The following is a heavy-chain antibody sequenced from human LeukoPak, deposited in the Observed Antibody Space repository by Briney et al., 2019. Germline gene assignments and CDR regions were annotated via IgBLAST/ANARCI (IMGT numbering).Heavy chain of an antibody. J-gene: IGHJ3*02. CDR1: GFTFSSYS. V-gene: IGHV3-21*01. D-gene: IGHD2-21*02. CDR3: TTLHIVVVTAILDAFDI. Sequence: GGSLRLSCAASGFTFSSYSMNWVRQAPGKGLEWVSSISSSSSYIYYADSVKGRFTISRDNAKNSLYLQMNSLRAEDTAVYYCTTLHIVVVTAILDAFDIWGQGTMVTVSS. CDR2: ISSSSSYI.